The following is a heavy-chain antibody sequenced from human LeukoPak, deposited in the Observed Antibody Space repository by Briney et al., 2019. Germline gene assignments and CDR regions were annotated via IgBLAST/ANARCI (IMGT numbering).Heavy chain of an antibody. D-gene: IGHD4-23*01. Sequence: ASVKVSCKASGYTFTSYAMHWVRQAPGQRLEWMGWINAGNGNTKYSQKFQGRVTITRDTSASTAYMELSSLRSEDTAVYYCARDLPVGYGGNAGYFQHWGQGTLVTVSS. CDR2: INAGNGNT. CDR1: GYTFTSYA. V-gene: IGHV1-3*01. J-gene: IGHJ1*01. CDR3: ARDLPVGYGGNAGYFQH.